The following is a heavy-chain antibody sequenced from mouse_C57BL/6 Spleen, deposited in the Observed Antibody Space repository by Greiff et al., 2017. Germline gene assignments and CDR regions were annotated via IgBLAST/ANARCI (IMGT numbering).Heavy chain of an antibody. CDR3: AREGYYGSSFDY. V-gene: IGHV1-54*01. CDR1: GYAFTNYL. D-gene: IGHD1-1*01. J-gene: IGHJ2*01. Sequence: QVQLQQSGAELVRPGTSVKVSCKASGYAFTNYLIEWVKQRPGQGLEWIGVINPGSGGTNYNEKFKGKATLTADKSSSTAYMQLSSLTSEDSAVYFCAREGYYGSSFDYWGQGTTRTVSS. CDR2: INPGSGGT.